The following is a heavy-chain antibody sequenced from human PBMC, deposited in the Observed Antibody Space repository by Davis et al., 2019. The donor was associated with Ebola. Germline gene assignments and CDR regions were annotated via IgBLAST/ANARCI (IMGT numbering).Heavy chain of an antibody. Sequence: SETLSLTCAVYGGSFSGYYWSWIRQPPGKGLEWIGEINHSGNTNYNPSLKSRVTISVDTSKNQFSLKLSSVTAADTAVYYCARAHYYYGMDVWGQGTTVTVSS. CDR2: INHSGNT. V-gene: IGHV4-34*01. J-gene: IGHJ6*02. CDR1: GGSFSGYY. CDR3: ARAHYYYGMDV.